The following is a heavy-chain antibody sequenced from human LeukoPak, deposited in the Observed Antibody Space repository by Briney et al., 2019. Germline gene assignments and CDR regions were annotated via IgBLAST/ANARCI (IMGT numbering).Heavy chain of an antibody. CDR1: GGSISSYY. J-gene: IGHJ6*02. Sequence: SENLSLTCAVSGGSISSYYWSWIRQPPWKGLEWIEYIYYSGSTNYNPSLKSRVTISVDTSKNQFSLKLSSVTAADMAVYYCARVLYYYDSSGYYYYYGMDVWGQGTTVTVSS. V-gene: IGHV4-59*01. D-gene: IGHD3-22*01. CDR3: ARVLYYYDSSGYYYYYGMDV. CDR2: IYYSGST.